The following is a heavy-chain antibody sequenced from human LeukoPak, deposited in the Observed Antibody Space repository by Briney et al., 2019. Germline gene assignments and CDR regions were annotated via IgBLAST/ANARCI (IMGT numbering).Heavy chain of an antibody. J-gene: IGHJ4*02. CDR1: EFSVGSNY. CDR3: ASEIVGAGNFDY. V-gene: IGHV3-66*01. CDR2: IYSGGST. Sequence: GGSLRLSCAASEFSVGSNYMTWVRQAPGKGLEWVSLIYSGGSTYYADSVKGRFTISRDNSKNTLYLQMNSLRAEDTAVYYCASEIVGAGNFDYWGQGTLVTVSS. D-gene: IGHD1-26*01.